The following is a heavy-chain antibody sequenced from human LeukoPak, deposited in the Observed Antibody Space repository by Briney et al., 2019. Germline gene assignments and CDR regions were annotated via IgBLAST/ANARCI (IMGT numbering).Heavy chain of an antibody. CDR2: IRGSGSTI. Sequence: GGSLRLSCAASGFIFSHYYMNWVRQAPGKGLEGVSFIRGSGSTIYYADSVKGRFTISRDNAKNSLYLQMNSMRAEDTVVYYRARGIGGYGWLLGYCYYCGEGRIVIVSS. J-gene: IGHJ4*02. V-gene: IGHV3-48*03. CDR3: ARGIGGYGWLLGYCYY. D-gene: IGHD5-18*01. CDR1: GFIFSHYY.